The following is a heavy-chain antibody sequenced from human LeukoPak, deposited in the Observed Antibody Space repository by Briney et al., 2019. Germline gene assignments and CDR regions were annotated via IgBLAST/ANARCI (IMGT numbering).Heavy chain of an antibody. CDR2: INTNTGNP. D-gene: IGHD3-10*01. CDR1: GYTFTSYA. CDR3: ARDTAPGSYYYFGGGDENWFDP. J-gene: IGHJ5*02. Sequence: ASVKVSCKASGYTFTSYAMNWVRQAPGQGLEWMGWINTNTGNPTYAQGFTGRFVFSLDTSVSTAYLQISSLKAEDTAVYYCARDTAPGSYYYFGGGDENWFDPWGQGTLVTVSS. V-gene: IGHV7-4-1*02.